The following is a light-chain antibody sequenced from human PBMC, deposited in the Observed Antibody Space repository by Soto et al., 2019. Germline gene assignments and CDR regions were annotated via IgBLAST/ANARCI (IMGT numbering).Light chain of an antibody. Sequence: IMMRQSPATLSGSPGERATPSCMAIQSVSSDLAWYHQKPGQAPRLLIYGACTRATGIPARFSGSGSGTDFTLTISILEPEDFAVYYCQQRSNWPQTFGHGTNV. CDR3: QQRSNWPQT. CDR1: QSVSSD. J-gene: IGKJ1*01. V-gene: IGKV3-11*01. CDR2: GAC.